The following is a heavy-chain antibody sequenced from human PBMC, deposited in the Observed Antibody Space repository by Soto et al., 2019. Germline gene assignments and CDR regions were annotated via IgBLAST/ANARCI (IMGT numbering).Heavy chain of an antibody. CDR2: IYTSGST. Sequence: PSETLSLTCTVSGGSISSYYWSWIRQPAGKGLEWIGRIYTSGSTNYNPSLKSRVTMSVDTSKNQFSLKLSSVTAADTAVYYCARLYYYDSSGIDYYYYYGMDVWGQGTTVTVSS. D-gene: IGHD3-22*01. CDR3: ARLYYYDSSGIDYYYYYGMDV. J-gene: IGHJ6*02. CDR1: GGSISSYY. V-gene: IGHV4-4*07.